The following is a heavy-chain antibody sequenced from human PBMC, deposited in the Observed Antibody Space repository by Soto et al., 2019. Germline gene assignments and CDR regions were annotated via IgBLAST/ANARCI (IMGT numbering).Heavy chain of an antibody. CDR3: ARVGGFDPIHDY. D-gene: IGHD5-12*01. V-gene: IGHV3-74*01. J-gene: IGHJ4*02. CDR1: GFTFSRHW. Sequence: GGSLRLSCAASGFTFSRHWVHWVRQIPGKGLMWVSRIDNDGVGTSYADSVRGRFTMSRDNGKNTLYLQMDNLRVEDTAVYFCARVGGFDPIHDYWGQGTLGTVSS. CDR2: IDNDGVGT.